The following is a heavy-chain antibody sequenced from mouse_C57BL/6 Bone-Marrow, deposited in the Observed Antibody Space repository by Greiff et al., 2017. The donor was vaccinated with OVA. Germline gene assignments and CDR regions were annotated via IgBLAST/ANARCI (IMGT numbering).Heavy chain of an antibody. Sequence: VQLQQPGAELVKPGASVKMSCTASGYTFTSYWITWVKQRPGQGLEWIGDIYPGGGSTNYNAKFKSKATLTVDTSSSTAYMQLSSLTSEDSAVYYGADYSRHYWGQGTTLTVSS. V-gene: IGHV1-55*01. CDR1: GYTFTSYW. J-gene: IGHJ2*01. CDR3: ADYSRHY. CDR2: IYPGGGST. D-gene: IGHD2-12*01.